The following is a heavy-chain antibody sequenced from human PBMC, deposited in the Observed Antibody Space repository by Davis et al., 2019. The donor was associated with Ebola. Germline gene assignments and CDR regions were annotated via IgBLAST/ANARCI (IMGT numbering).Heavy chain of an antibody. CDR1: GGSISSGDYY. Sequence: LRLSCTVTGGSISSGDYYWSWIRQVPGKGLEWVGYIYYTGTTFCHPSLKNRITMSIDTSTNQFSLKLSSVTAADAAVYYCARENRSVASTPWPFDYWGQGILVTVSS. D-gene: IGHD5-12*01. CDR3: ARENRSVASTPWPFDY. V-gene: IGHV4-30-4*01. J-gene: IGHJ4*02. CDR2: IYYTGTT.